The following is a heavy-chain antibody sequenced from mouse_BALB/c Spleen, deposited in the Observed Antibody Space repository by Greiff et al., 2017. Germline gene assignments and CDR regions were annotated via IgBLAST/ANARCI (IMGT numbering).Heavy chain of an antibody. CDR3: TRAYDFSYAMDY. J-gene: IGHJ4*01. D-gene: IGHD2-4*01. V-gene: IGHV5-6-4*01. CDR2: ISSGGSYT. CDR1: GFTFSSYT. Sequence: EVKLVESGGGLVKPGGSLKLSCAASGFTFSSYTMSWVRQTPEKRLEWVATISSGGSYTYYPDSVKGRFTISRDNAKNTLYLQMSSLKSEDTAMYYCTRAYDFSYAMDYWGQGTSVTVSS.